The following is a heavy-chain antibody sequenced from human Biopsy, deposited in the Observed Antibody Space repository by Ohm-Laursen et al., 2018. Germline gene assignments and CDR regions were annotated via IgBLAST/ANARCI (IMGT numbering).Heavy chain of an antibody. J-gene: IGHJ2*01. D-gene: IGHD6-19*01. Sequence: SETLSLTCGVSGGSTNDYFWSWIRQPAGETLEWIGRIYSSGGSSYNPSLKSRISMSMDTSNNQFSLTLTSVTAADTAVYYCARTPGKAVAGRFLDLWGRGTLATVSS. CDR3: ARTPGKAVAGRFLDL. CDR1: GGSTNDYF. CDR2: IYSSGGS. V-gene: IGHV4-4*07.